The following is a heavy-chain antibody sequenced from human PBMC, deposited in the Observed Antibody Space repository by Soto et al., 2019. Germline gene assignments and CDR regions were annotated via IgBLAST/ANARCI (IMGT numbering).Heavy chain of an antibody. Sequence: EVQLLESGGGLVQPGGSLRLSCAASGFTFSNYAMGWVRQAPGQGLEWVSGISGRGDTTYYADSVKGRFTVSRDTSRNTLTLHINSLRADDTAIYYCAKAKGEGFWSASASAIDHRGQGTLVTVSS. V-gene: IGHV3-23*01. D-gene: IGHD3-3*01. CDR1: GFTFSNYA. CDR3: AKAKGEGFWSASASAIDH. CDR2: ISGRGDTT. J-gene: IGHJ4*02.